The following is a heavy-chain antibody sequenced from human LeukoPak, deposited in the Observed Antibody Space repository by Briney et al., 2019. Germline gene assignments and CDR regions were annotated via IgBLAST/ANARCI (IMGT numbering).Heavy chain of an antibody. Sequence: GRSLRLSCAASGFTFSSYAMHWVRQAPGQRLEWVAVISYDGSNKYYADSVKGRFTISRDNSKNTLYLQMNSLRADDTAVYYCARGYYYDSSGYYSTFDYWGQGTLVTVSS. V-gene: IGHV3-30-3*01. D-gene: IGHD3-22*01. J-gene: IGHJ4*02. CDR3: ARGYYYDSSGYYSTFDY. CDR1: GFTFSSYA. CDR2: ISYDGSNK.